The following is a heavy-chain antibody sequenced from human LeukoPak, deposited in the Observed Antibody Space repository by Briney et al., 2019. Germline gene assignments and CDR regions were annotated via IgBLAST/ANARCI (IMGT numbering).Heavy chain of an antibody. D-gene: IGHD6-19*01. CDR1: GGSISSYY. CDR3: AKYVGQWVYGMDV. V-gene: IGHV4-39*01. Sequence: SETLSLTCTVSGGSISSYYWGWIRQPPGKGLEWIGSIYYSGSTYYNPSLKSRVTISVDTSKNQFSLKLTSVTAADTAVYYCAKYVGQWVYGMDVWGQGTTVTVSS. CDR2: IYYSGST. J-gene: IGHJ6*02.